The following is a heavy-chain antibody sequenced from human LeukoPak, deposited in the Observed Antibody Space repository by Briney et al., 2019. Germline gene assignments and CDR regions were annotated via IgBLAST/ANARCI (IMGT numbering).Heavy chain of an antibody. D-gene: IGHD2-21*02. CDR2: ISYDGSNK. CDR1: GFTLSSYG. Sequence: GGSLRLSCAASGFTLSSYGMHWVRQAPGKGLEWVAVISYDGSNKYYADSVKGRFTISRDNSKNTLYLQMNSLRAEDTAVYYCAKDGPAYCGGDCYSNNWFDPWGQGTLVTVSS. V-gene: IGHV3-30*18. CDR3: AKDGPAYCGGDCYSNNWFDP. J-gene: IGHJ5*02.